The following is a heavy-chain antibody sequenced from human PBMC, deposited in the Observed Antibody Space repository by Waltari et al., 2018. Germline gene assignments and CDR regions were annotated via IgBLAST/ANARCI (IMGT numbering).Heavy chain of an antibody. D-gene: IGHD2-15*01. CDR1: GFTFSSYW. V-gene: IGHV3-74*01. CDR3: AREEGYCSGGSCGFDY. J-gene: IGHJ4*02. CDR2: INSDGSST. Sequence: EVQLVESGGGLVQPGGSLRLSCAASGFTFSSYWMHWVRQAPGTGLVWVSRINSDGSSTSYADSVKGRFTISRDNAKNTLYLQMNSLRAEDTAVYYCAREEGYCSGGSCGFDYWGQGTLVTVSS.